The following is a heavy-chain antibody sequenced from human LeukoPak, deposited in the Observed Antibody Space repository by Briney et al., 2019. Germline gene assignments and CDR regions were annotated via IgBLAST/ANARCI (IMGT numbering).Heavy chain of an antibody. CDR2: ISSSSSYI. V-gene: IGHV3-21*01. D-gene: IGHD5-18*01. CDR1: GFTFSSYS. Sequence: GGSLRLSCAASGFTFSSYSMNWARQAPGKGLEWVSSISSSSSYIYYADSVKGRFTISRDNAKNSLYLQMNSLRAEDTAVYYCARSDTPLSAFDIWGQGTMVTVSS. CDR3: ARSDTPLSAFDI. J-gene: IGHJ3*02.